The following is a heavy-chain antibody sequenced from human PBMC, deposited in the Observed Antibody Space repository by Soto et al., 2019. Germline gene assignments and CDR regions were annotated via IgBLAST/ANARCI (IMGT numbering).Heavy chain of an antibody. CDR3: ATYGSGTYKPTTFDS. V-gene: IGHV4-31*03. J-gene: IGHJ4*02. CDR2: IYYSGST. Sequence: QVQLQESGPGLVKPSQTLSLTCTVSGGSISSGGYYWSWIRQHPGKGLEWIGYIYYSGSTYYNPSLKSRVTRAVDTSKNHFSLKLSSVTAADTAVYYCATYGSGTYKPTTFDSWGQGTLVTVSS. D-gene: IGHD3-10*01. CDR1: GGSISSGGYY.